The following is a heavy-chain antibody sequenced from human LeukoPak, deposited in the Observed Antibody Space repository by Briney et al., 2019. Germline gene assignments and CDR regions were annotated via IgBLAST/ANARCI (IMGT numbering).Heavy chain of an antibody. Sequence: SQTLSLTCTVSGGXISSGGYYWSWIRQHPGKGLEWIGYIYYSGSTYYNPSLKSRVTISVDTSKNQFSLKLSSVTAADTAVYYCARFMTTRWFDPWGQGTLVTVSS. J-gene: IGHJ5*02. CDR1: GGXISSGGYY. CDR2: IYYSGST. CDR3: ARFMTTRWFDP. V-gene: IGHV4-31*03. D-gene: IGHD4-17*01.